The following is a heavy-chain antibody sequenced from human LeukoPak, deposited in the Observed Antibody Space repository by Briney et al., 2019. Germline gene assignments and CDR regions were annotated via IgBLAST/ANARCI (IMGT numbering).Heavy chain of an antibody. CDR1: GYTFNTNT. V-gene: IGHV3-23*01. CDR2: ISGRTGGT. Sequence: GGSLRLACAASGYTFNTNTMSWVRQAPGKGLEWVSAISGRTGGTYHVDSVKGRFTISRDNSKSTLYLQMDSLRAEDTAVYYCAKCGNSRRHLIDYWG. CDR3: AKCGNSRRHLIDY. D-gene: IGHD5-18*01. J-gene: IGHJ4*01.